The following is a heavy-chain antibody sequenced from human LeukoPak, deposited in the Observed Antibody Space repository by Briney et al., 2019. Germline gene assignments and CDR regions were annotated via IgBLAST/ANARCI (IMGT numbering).Heavy chain of an antibody. J-gene: IGHJ4*02. CDR1: GGSISTSNYY. D-gene: IGHD3-10*01. V-gene: IGHV4-39*07. CDR3: ARRSIITMPRRGDFDY. CDR2: IFYSGST. Sequence: PSETLSLTCTVSGGSISTSNYYWGWIRQPPGKGLEWIGNIFYSGSTYYSPSLRSRVTISVDTSKNQFSLKLSSVTAADTAVYYCARRSIITMPRRGDFDYWGQGTLVTVSS.